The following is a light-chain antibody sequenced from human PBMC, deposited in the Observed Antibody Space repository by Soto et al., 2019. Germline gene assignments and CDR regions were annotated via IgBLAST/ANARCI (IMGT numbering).Light chain of an antibody. CDR2: EVN. CDR3: SSYTSDITQV. Sequence: QSALTQPASVSGSPGQSISISCTGTSSDVGGYNYVSWYQQHPGKAPKLMIYEVNTRPSGVSNRFSGSKSGNTASLTISGLQAEDEADYYCSSYTSDITQVFGGGTKLTVL. J-gene: IGLJ2*01. V-gene: IGLV2-14*03. CDR1: SSDVGGYNY.